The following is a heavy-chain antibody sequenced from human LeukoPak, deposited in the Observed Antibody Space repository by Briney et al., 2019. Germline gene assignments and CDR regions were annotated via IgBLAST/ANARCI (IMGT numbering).Heavy chain of an antibody. V-gene: IGHV1-46*01. CDR2: INPSGGST. Sequence: ASVKVSCKASGYTFTSYYMHWVRQAPGQGLEWMGIINPSGGSTSYAQKFQGRVTMTRDTSTSTVYMELSSLRSEDTAVYYCARSRIVGATRRDDYFASWGQGPLVTVSS. CDR1: GYTFTSYY. D-gene: IGHD1-26*01. CDR3: ARSRIVGATRRDDYFAS. J-gene: IGHJ4*02.